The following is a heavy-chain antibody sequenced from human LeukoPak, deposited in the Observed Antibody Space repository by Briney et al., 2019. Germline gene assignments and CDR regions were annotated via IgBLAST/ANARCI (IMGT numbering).Heavy chain of an antibody. CDR2: INPSGGST. CDR1: GYTFTNFG. J-gene: IGHJ5*02. D-gene: IGHD3-3*01. Sequence: ASVKVSCKASGYTFTNFGISWVRQAPGQGLEWMGIINPSGGSTSYAQKFQGRVTMTRDTSTSTVYMELSSLRSEDTAVYYCARERSITIFGVVTPNWFDPWGQGTLVTVSS. CDR3: ARERSITIFGVVTPNWFDP. V-gene: IGHV1-46*01.